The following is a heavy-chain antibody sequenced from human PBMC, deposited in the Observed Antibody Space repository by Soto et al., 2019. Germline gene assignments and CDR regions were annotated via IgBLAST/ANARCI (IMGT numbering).Heavy chain of an antibody. CDR2: VYQSGNA. V-gene: IGHV4-30-2*01. CDR3: ARVEYDAATYYYDH. Sequence: QLQLQESGSGLMKPSQTLSLTCTVSGGSIRRDAYAWSWIRQPPGKGLEWIGYVYQSGNAYYNPSLESRVTISLGASRNEFSLKLTSVTAADTAVYFCARVEYDAATYYYDHWGQGTLITVSP. D-gene: IGHD3-22*01. CDR1: GGSIRRDAYA. J-gene: IGHJ5*02.